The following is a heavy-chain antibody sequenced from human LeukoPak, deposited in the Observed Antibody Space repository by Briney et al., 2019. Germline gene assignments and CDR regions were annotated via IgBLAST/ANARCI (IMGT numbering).Heavy chain of an antibody. Sequence: PSETLSLTCTVSGGSISSSSYYWGWIRQPPGKGLEWIGSIYYSGSTYYNPSLKSRVTISVDTSKNQFSLKLSSVTAAETAVYYCARAEYYDFWSGYPPRGAFDIWGQGTMVTVSS. CDR3: ARAEYYDFWSGYPPRGAFDI. CDR2: IYYSGST. J-gene: IGHJ3*02. CDR1: GGSISSSSYY. V-gene: IGHV4-39*01. D-gene: IGHD3-3*01.